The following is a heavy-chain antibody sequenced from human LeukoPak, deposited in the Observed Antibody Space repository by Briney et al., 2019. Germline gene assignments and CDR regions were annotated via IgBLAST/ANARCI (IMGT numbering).Heavy chain of an antibody. V-gene: IGHV1-69*01. Sequence: SVKVSCKASGGTFSSYAISWVRQAPGQGLEWMGGIIPIFGTANYAQKFQGRVTITADESTSTAYMELSSLRSEDTAVYYCARDGAGGGYFDWLLYNWFDPWGQGTLVTVSS. D-gene: IGHD3-9*01. CDR3: ARDGAGGGYFDWLLYNWFDP. CDR1: GGTFSSYA. J-gene: IGHJ5*02. CDR2: IIPIFGTA.